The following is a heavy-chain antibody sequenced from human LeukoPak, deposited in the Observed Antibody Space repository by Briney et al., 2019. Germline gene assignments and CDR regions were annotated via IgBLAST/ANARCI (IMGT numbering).Heavy chain of an antibody. CDR1: GYSFTSYW. J-gene: IGHJ2*01. D-gene: IGHD1-14*01. Sequence: GQSLTFSSNGSGYSFTSYWIAWVRQRPGQALEWIGVVYPADSDTRYSRSFQGQVTVSVDKSLKTAYLHWNNLKASDTAIYYCDRPGEPELAGYILHGVRGTLITVSS. V-gene: IGHV5-51*01. CDR2: VYPADSDT. CDR3: DRPGEPELAGYILH.